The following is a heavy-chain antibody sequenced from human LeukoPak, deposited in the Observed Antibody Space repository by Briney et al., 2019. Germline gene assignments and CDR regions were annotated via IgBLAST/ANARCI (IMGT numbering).Heavy chain of an antibody. D-gene: IGHD6-13*01. V-gene: IGHV3-23*01. CDR1: GFTFSSYA. J-gene: IGHJ4*02. CDR2: ISGSGGST. CDR3: TRGMGYTSRFDY. Sequence: GGSLRLSCAASGFTFSSYAMSWVRQAPGKGLEWVSAISGSGGSTYYADSVKGRFTISRDNSKNTLYLQMNSLRAEDTAVYYCTRGMGYTSRFDYWGQGTLVTVSS.